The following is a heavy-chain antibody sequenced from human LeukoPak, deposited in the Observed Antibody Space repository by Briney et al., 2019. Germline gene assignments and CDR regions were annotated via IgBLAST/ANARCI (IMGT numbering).Heavy chain of an antibody. J-gene: IGHJ5*02. D-gene: IGHD3-10*01. Sequence: SETLSLTCTVSGGSIRSYYWSWIRQPAGKGLEWIGRIYTSGSTNYKPSLKSRVTISVDTSKNQFSLKLSSVTAADTAVYYCARGGMVRGDNWFDPWGQGTLVTVSS. CDR2: IYTSGST. V-gene: IGHV4-4*07. CDR3: ARGGMVRGDNWFDP. CDR1: GGSIRSYY.